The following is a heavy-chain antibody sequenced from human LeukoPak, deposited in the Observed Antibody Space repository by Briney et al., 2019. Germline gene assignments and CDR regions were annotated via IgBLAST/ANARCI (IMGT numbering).Heavy chain of an antibody. CDR3: ARDGGASGDY. CDR2: INPSGGST. V-gene: IGHV1-46*01. J-gene: IGHJ4*02. D-gene: IGHD3-16*01. Sequence: GASVKASCKASGYPFTSSYMHWVRQAPGQGLEWMGIINPSGGSTSYAQKFQGRVTMTRDTSTSTVYMELSSLRSEDTAVYYCARDGGASGDYWGQGTLVTVSS. CDR1: GYPFTSSY.